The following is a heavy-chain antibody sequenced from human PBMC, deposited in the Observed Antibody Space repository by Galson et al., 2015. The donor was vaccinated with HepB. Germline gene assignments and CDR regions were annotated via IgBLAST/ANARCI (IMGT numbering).Heavy chain of an antibody. J-gene: IGHJ6*02. V-gene: IGHV3-30*18. CDR1: GFTFSSYG. Sequence: SLRLSCAASGFTFSSYGMHWVRQAPGKGLEWVAVISYDGSNKYYADSVKGRFTISRDNSKNTLYLQMNSLRAEDTAVYYCAKDLRAPYYYYGMDVWGQGTTVTVSS. CDR2: ISYDGSNK. CDR3: AKDLRAPYYYYGMDV.